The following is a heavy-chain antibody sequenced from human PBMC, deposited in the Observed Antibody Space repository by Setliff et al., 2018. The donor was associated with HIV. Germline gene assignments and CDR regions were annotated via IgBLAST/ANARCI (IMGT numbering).Heavy chain of an antibody. D-gene: IGHD3-10*01. CDR2: IHYSGST. CDR3: ARGRGVIKEKPFDE. V-gene: IGHV4-59*11. CDR1: GGSISSHY. J-gene: IGHJ4*02. Sequence: PSETLSLTCTVSGGSISSHYWSWIRQPPLKGLEWIGYIHYSGSTNYNPPLKSRVTISVDTSKNQFSLRLSSVTAADTAVYYCARGRGVIKEKPFDEWGQGTLVTVSS.